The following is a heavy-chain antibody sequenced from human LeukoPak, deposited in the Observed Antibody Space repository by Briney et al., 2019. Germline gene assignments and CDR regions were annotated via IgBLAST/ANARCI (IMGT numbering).Heavy chain of an antibody. CDR3: AKDLGYCGGDCSILYYFDY. J-gene: IGHJ4*02. CDR1: GFTFSSYA. D-gene: IGHD2-21*02. CDR2: ISGSDGST. Sequence: GGSLRLSCAASGFTFSSYAMSWVRQAPGKGLEWVSAISGSDGSTYCADSVKGRFTISRDNSKNTLYLQMNSLRAEDTAVYYCAKDLGYCGGDCSILYYFDYWGQGTLVTVSS. V-gene: IGHV3-23*01.